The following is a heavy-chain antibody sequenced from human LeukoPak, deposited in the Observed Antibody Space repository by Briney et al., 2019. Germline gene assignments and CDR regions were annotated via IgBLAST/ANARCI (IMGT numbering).Heavy chain of an antibody. CDR2: ISSSGSPI. CDR1: GFTFSDYY. V-gene: IGHV3-11*01. Sequence: GGSLRLSCAASGFTFSDYYMSWIRQAPGKGLEWVSYISSSGSPIYYADSVKGRFTISRDNAKNSLYLQMNSLRAEDTAVYYCARSEYSSSSDAFDIWGQGTMVTVSS. J-gene: IGHJ3*02. D-gene: IGHD6-6*01. CDR3: ARSEYSSSSDAFDI.